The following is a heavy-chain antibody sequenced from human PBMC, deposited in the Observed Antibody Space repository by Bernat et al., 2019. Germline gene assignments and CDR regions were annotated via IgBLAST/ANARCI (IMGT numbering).Heavy chain of an antibody. CDR3: ARGGYSYGLDI. CDR2: ISYDGSNK. CDR1: GFTFSSYA. V-gene: IGHV3-30-3*01. D-gene: IGHD5-18*01. Sequence: QVQLVESGGGVVQPGRSLRLSCAASGFTFSSYAMHWVRQAPGKGLEWVAVISYDGSNKYYADSVKGRFTSSRDNSKNTLYLQMNSLRAEDTAVYYCARGGYSYGLDIWGQGTMVTVSS. J-gene: IGHJ3*02.